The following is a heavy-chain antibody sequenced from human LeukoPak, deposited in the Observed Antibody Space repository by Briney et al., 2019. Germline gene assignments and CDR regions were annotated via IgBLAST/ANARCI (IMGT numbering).Heavy chain of an antibody. CDR2: INHSGST. J-gene: IGHJ4*02. V-gene: IGHV4-34*01. D-gene: IGHD3-10*01. CDR3: ARGQGTKIDY. Sequence: SETLSLTCAVYGGSFSGYYWSWIRQPAGKGLEWIGEINHSGSTNYNPSLKSRVTISVDTSKNQFSLKLSSVTAADTAVYYCARGQGTKIDYWGQGTLVTVSS. CDR1: GGSFSGYY.